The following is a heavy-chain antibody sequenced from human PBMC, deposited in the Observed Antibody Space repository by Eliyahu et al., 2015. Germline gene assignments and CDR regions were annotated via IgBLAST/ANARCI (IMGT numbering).Heavy chain of an antibody. CDR3: ARDRSVKYYGMDV. Sequence: QVQLVESGGGVVQPGRXLXLSCAASXFTFSSYGMHWVRQAPGKGLEWVAVIWYDGSNKYYADSVKGRFTISRDNSKNTLYLQMNSLRAEDTAVYYCARDRSVKYYGMDVWGQGTTVTVSS. V-gene: IGHV3-33*01. CDR1: XFTFSSYG. J-gene: IGHJ6*02. CDR2: IWYDGSNK.